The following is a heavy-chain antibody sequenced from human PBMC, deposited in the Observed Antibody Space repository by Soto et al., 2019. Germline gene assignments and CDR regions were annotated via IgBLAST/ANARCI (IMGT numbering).Heavy chain of an antibody. CDR1: GGSISRYY. J-gene: IGHJ4*02. V-gene: IGHV4-59*01. Sequence: PSETLSLTCTVSGGSISRYYWSWIRQPPGKGLEWIGYIYYSGSTNYNPSLKSRVTISVDTSKNQFSLKLSSVTAADTAVYYCARANPMVRGVIFPYWGPGTLVTVSS. CDR3: ARANPMVRGVIFPY. D-gene: IGHD3-10*01. CDR2: IYYSGST.